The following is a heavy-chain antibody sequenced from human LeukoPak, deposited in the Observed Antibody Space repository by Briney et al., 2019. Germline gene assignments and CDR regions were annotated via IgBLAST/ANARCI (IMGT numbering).Heavy chain of an antibody. V-gene: IGHV1-69*05. CDR1: GGTFSSYA. CDR3: AREVGGSSYYFDY. D-gene: IGHD1-26*01. CDR2: IIPIFGTA. J-gene: IGHJ4*02. Sequence: SVKVSCKASGGTFSSYAISWVRQAPGQGLEWMGGIIPIFGTANYAQKFQGSVTITTDESTSTAYMELSSLRSEDTAVYYCAREVGGSSYYFDYWGQGTLVTVSS.